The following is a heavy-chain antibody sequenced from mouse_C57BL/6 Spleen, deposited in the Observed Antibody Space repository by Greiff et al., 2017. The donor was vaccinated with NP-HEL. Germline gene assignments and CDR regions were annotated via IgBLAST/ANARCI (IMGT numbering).Heavy chain of an antibody. V-gene: IGHV1-26*01. CDR2: INPNNGGT. CDR1: GYTFTDYY. Sequence: VQLQQSGPELVKPGASVKISCKASGYTFTDYYMNWVKQSHGKSLEWIGDINPNNGGTSYNQKFKGKATLTVDKSSSTAYMELRSLTSEDSAVYYCASPYYSNYLFAYWGQGTLVTVSA. D-gene: IGHD2-5*01. J-gene: IGHJ3*01. CDR3: ASPYYSNYLFAY.